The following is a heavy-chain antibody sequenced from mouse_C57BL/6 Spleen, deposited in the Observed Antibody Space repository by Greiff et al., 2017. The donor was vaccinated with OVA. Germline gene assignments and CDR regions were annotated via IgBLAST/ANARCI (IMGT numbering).Heavy chain of an antibody. CDR3: ARDVYYDYDGAWFAY. CDR2: IYPGSGST. J-gene: IGHJ3*01. D-gene: IGHD2-4*01. CDR1: GYTFTSYW. V-gene: IGHV1-55*01. Sequence: VQLQQPGAELVKPGASVKMSCKASGYTFTSYWITWVKQRPGQGLEWIGDIYPGSGSTNYNEKFKSKATLTVDTSSSTAYMQLSSLTSEDSAVYYCARDVYYDYDGAWFAYWGQGTLVTVSA.